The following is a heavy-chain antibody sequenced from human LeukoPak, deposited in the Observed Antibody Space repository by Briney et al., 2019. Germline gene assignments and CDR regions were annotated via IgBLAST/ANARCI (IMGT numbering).Heavy chain of an antibody. CDR2: ISYSGSS. V-gene: IGHV4-39*07. CDR1: GFTLSSYA. Sequence: GSLRLSCAASGFTLSSYAMSWIRQSPGKGLDWIGSISYSGSSFCKPSLKSRVTIAVDTSKNQFSLRLSSVTAADTAFYYCARDRGVSGFDYWGQGTLVTVSS. CDR3: ARDRGVSGFDY. D-gene: IGHD6-13*01. J-gene: IGHJ4*02.